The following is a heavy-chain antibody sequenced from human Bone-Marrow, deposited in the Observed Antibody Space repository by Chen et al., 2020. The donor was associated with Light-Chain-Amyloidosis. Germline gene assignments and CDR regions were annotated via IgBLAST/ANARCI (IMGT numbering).Heavy chain of an antibody. V-gene: IGHV1-69*01. CDR3: ASGVRLYYFDY. D-gene: IGHD4-17*01. CDR2: IIPILGTA. CDR1: GGTFSSYA. Sequence: QVQLVQSGAEVKKPGSSVKVSCKASGGTFSSYAISWVRQAPGQGLEWMGGIIPILGTANDAQKFQGRVTITADESTSTAYMGLSSLRSEDTAVYYCASGVRLYYFDYWGQGTLVTVSS. J-gene: IGHJ4*02.